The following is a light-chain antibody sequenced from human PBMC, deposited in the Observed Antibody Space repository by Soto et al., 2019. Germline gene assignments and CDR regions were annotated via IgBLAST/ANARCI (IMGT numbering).Light chain of an antibody. CDR2: KAS. Sequence: DIQMTQSPSTLSASVGDTVTISCRASQSFSSWLAWYQQKPGKAPKLLIYKASSLQSGVPSRFSGSGSGTEFTLTISSLQPDDIATYYCQQCHRYLTFGQGTKV. J-gene: IGKJ1*01. CDR3: QQCHRYLT. CDR1: QSFSSW. V-gene: IGKV1-5*03.